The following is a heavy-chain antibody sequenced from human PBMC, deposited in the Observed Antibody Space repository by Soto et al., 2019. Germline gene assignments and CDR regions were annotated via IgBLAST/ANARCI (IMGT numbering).Heavy chain of an antibody. Sequence: SETLSLTCTVSGGSISSSSYYWGWIRQPPGKGLEWIGSIYYSGSTYYNPSLKSRVTISVDTSKNQFSLKLSSVTAADTAVYYCARRGRASRYYYMDVWGKGTTVTVSS. V-gene: IGHV4-39*01. J-gene: IGHJ6*03. CDR3: ARRGRASRYYYMDV. CDR2: IYYSGST. CDR1: GGSISSSSYY. D-gene: IGHD2-15*01.